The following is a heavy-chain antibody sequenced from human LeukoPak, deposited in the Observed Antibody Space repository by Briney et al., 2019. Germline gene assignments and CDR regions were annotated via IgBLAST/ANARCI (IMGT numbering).Heavy chain of an antibody. J-gene: IGHJ4*02. V-gene: IGHV3-53*01. D-gene: IGHD3-3*01. CDR3: AKEEWLLAVYFDY. CDR2: IYSGGST. Sequence: GGSLRLSCAASGFTVSSNYMSWVRQAPGKGLEWVSVIYSGGSTYYADSVKGQFTISRDNSKNTLYLQMNSLRAEDTAVYYCAKEEWLLAVYFDYWGQGTLVTVSS. CDR1: GFTVSSNY.